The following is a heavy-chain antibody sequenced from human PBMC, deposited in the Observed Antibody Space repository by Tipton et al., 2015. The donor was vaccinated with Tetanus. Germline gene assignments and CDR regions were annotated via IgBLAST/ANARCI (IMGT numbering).Heavy chain of an antibody. D-gene: IGHD2-21*02. Sequence: GSLRLSCAGSGFSFSSSSMNWVRQAPGKGLEWVASISGSSTFIYYADSVKGRFTISRDNGKNSLYLQMISLRAEDTAVYSCARGMAEASNCGGDCYSDYWGQGTLVTVSS. CDR1: GFSFSSSS. V-gene: IGHV3-21*01. CDR3: ARGMAEASNCGGDCYSDY. CDR2: ISGSSTFI. J-gene: IGHJ4*02.